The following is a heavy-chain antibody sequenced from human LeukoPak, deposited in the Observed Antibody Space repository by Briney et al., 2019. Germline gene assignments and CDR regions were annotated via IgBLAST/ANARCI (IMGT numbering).Heavy chain of an antibody. Sequence: GGSLRLSCAASGFTVSGSYMSWVRQAPGKGLEWVSIIYPGGSTYYADSVKGRFTISRNNSKNTLGLQMNSLRAEDTAVYYCARPTSGQSFDIWGQGTMVTVSS. CDR3: ARPTSGQSFDI. V-gene: IGHV3-53*01. D-gene: IGHD6-19*01. CDR2: IYPGGST. CDR1: GFTVSGSY. J-gene: IGHJ3*02.